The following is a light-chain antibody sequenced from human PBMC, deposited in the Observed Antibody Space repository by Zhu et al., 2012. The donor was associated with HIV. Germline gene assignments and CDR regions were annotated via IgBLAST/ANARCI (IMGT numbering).Light chain of an antibody. J-gene: IGKJ4*01. Sequence: EIVMTQSPATLSVSPGERATLSCRASQSVSSSLAWYQQKPGQAPSLLIFGASTRATSFPARFSGSGSGTEFTLTISSLQSEDFAVYYCQQYNNWPLTFGGGTKVEIK. CDR2: GAS. CDR3: QQYNNWPLT. CDR1: QSVSSS. V-gene: IGKV3-15*01.